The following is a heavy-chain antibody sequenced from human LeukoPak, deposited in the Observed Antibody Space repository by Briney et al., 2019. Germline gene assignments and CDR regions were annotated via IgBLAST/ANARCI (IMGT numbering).Heavy chain of an antibody. Sequence: ASVKVSCKASGYTFTGYYMHWVRQAPGQGLEWMGWINPNSGGTNYAQKFQGRVTMTRDTSISTAYMELSRLRSDDTAVYYCAIHSEYCSSTSCYYFDYWGQGTLVTVSS. CDR2: INPNSGGT. J-gene: IGHJ4*02. D-gene: IGHD2-2*01. CDR1: GYTFTGYY. CDR3: AIHSEYCSSTSCYYFDY. V-gene: IGHV1-2*02.